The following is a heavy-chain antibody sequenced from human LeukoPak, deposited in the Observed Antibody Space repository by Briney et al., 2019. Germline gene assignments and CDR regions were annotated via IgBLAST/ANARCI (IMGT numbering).Heavy chain of an antibody. J-gene: IGHJ5*02. CDR3: ARDLIAAAGIPVYNWFDP. V-gene: IGHV4-39*07. CDR2: IYYSGST. D-gene: IGHD6-13*01. CDR1: GDSISSGPYY. Sequence: PSETLSLTCTVSGDSISSGPYYWGWIRQPPGKGLEWIGSIYYSGSTYYNPSLKSRVTISVDTSKNQFSLKLSSVTAADTAVYYCARDLIAAAGIPVYNWFDPWGQGTLVTVSS.